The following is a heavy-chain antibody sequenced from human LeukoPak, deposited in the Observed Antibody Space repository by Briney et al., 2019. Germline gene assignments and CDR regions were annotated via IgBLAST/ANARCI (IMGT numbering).Heavy chain of an antibody. V-gene: IGHV4-59*12. CDR3: ARDGGYDILTGSKSYYFDY. D-gene: IGHD3-9*01. Sequence: SETLSLTCTVSGGSISSYYWSWIRQPPGKGLEWIGYIYYSGSTNYNPSLKSRATISVDTSKNQFSLKLSSVTAADTAVYYCARDGGYDILTGSKSYYFDYWGQGTLVTVSS. CDR1: GGSISSYY. CDR2: IYYSGST. J-gene: IGHJ4*02.